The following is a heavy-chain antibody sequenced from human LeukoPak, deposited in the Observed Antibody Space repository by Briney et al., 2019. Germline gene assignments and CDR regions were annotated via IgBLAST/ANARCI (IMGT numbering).Heavy chain of an antibody. CDR2: IISGSSII. D-gene: IGHD6-6*01. CDR3: ARAGASDYSTSLPLGY. Sequence: GGSLRLSCAASGFTFSDYNMNWVRQAPGKGLEWISYIISGSSIIYYADSVKGRFTISRDKNSVYLQMSRLRAEDTAVYYCARAGASDYSTSLPLGYWGQGTLVTVSS. J-gene: IGHJ4*02. V-gene: IGHV3-48*01. CDR1: GFTFSDYN.